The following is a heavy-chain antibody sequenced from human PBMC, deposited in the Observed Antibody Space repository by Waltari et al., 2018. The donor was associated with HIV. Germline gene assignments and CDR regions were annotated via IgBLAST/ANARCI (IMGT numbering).Heavy chain of an antibody. CDR3: ARHVRSSIWFDY. CDR2: IYYSGST. CDR1: GGSISSSSYY. Sequence: QLQLQESGPGLVKPSETLSLTCAVPGGSISSSSYYWGWIRQPPGKGLEWIGSIYYSGSTYYNPSLKSRVTISVDTSKNQFSLKLSSVTAADTAVYYCARHVRSSIWFDYWGQGTLVTVSS. D-gene: IGHD3-10*02. V-gene: IGHV4-39*01. J-gene: IGHJ5*01.